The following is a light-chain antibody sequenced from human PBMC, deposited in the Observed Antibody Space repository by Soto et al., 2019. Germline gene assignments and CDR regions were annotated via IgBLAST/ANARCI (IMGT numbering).Light chain of an antibody. V-gene: IGKV1-5*03. Sequence: DIPMTQSPSTLSASVGDRVIITCRASQSISSWLAWYQQKPGKAPNLLIYKASTLKSGVPSRFSGSGSGTEFTLTISSLQPDDFATYYCQQYDNDSWTFGQGTKAEIK. J-gene: IGKJ1*01. CDR1: QSISSW. CDR2: KAS. CDR3: QQYDNDSWT.